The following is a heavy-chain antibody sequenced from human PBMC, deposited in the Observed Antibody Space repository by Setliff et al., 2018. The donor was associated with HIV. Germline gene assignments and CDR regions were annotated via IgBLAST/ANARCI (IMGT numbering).Heavy chain of an antibody. CDR1: GYTFTGYY. J-gene: IGHJ3*02. V-gene: IGHV1-2*02. Sequence: GASVKVSCKASGYTFTGYYMHWVRQAPGQGLEWMGWINPNSGGTNYAQKFQGRVTMTRDTSSSTAYMELSRLGSDDTAVYYCARDGGPYGDYGGGAFDIWSQGTMVT. D-gene: IGHD4-17*01. CDR3: ARDGGPYGDYGGGAFDI. CDR2: INPNSGGT.